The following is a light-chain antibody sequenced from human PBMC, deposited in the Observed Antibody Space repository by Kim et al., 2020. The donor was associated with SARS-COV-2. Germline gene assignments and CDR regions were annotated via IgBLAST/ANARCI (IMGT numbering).Light chain of an antibody. Sequence: NFMLTQPHSASESPGKTVTISCTRSSGSIASNYVQWYQQRPGSAPTTVIYEDNQRPSGVPARFSGSIDSSSNSASLTISGLKTEDEADYYCQSYDSSNYVFGTGTKVTVL. V-gene: IGLV6-57*04. CDR2: EDN. CDR3: QSYDSSNYV. J-gene: IGLJ1*01. CDR1: SGSIASNY.